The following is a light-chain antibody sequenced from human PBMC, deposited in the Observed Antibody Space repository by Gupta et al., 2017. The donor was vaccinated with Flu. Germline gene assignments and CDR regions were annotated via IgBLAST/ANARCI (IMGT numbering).Light chain of an antibody. CDR2: VGS. J-gene: IGKJ3*01. V-gene: IGKV2-28*01. CDR3: MQALQTPLFT. Sequence: TPVVPASSSCRSSRSLMHSNGGNYLDGYLQKPGQSPQLLIYVGSSQASRVPDRFSGSGAGTDFTLKISRVEAKDVGVYYCMQALQTPLFTFGPGTKVDIK. CDR1: RSLMHSNGGNY.